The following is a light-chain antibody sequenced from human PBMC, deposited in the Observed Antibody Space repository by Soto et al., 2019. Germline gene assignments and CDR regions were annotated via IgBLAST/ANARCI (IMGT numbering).Light chain of an antibody. Sequence: QSALTQPASVSGSPGQSITISCIGTSSDVGAYDLVSWYQQRPGTAPRLIIYENIRRPSTIASRFSGSKSGNTASLTIPGLRAEDEANYHCCSYAGKRIFIFGGGTQLTVL. CDR3: CSYAGKRIFI. J-gene: IGLJ2*01. CDR2: ENI. V-gene: IGLV2-23*01. CDR1: SSDVGAYDL.